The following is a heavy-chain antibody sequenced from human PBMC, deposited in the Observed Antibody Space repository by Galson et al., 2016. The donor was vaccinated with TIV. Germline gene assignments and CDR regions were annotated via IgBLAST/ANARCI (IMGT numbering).Heavy chain of an antibody. V-gene: IGHV1-69*13. CDR1: GGTFRSYT. D-gene: IGHD2-21*01. J-gene: IGHJ4*02. CDR3: TTWGRLVGDYDAY. Sequence: SVKVSCKASGGTFRSYTIIWVRQAPGQGLEWLGGIIPIYATTNYAQNFQGRVTITADASASTVYMELGSLKTEDTAVYYCTTWGRLVGDYDAYWGQGTLVTVSS. CDR2: IIPIYATT.